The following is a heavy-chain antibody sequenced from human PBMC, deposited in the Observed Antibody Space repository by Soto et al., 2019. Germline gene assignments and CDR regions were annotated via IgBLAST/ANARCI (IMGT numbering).Heavy chain of an antibody. CDR2: ISGSGGST. J-gene: IGHJ4*02. Sequence: EVQLLESGGGLVQPGGSLRLSCAASGFTFSSYAMSWVRQAPGKGLEWVSAISGSGGSTYYADSVKGRFTISRDNSKNTLYLQMNSLRAEDTAVYYCARASGYYYDSSGYYAIDYWGQGTLVTVSS. CDR1: GFTFSSYA. V-gene: IGHV3-23*01. CDR3: ARASGYYYDSSGYYAIDY. D-gene: IGHD3-22*01.